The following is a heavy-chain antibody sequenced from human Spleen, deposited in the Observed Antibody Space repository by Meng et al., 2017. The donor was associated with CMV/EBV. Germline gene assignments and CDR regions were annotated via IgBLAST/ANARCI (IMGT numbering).Heavy chain of an antibody. CDR2: IYYSGNT. D-gene: IGHD1-1*01. V-gene: IGHV4-39*02. CDR3: ARDYNWNGWFDP. J-gene: IGHJ5*02. CDR1: GGSISRSTYY. Sequence: SETLSLTCTVSGGSISRSTYYWGWIRQPPGKGLEWIGTIYYSGNTYYNPSLKSRVTISVDTSKNQLSLKLSSVTAADTAVYYCARDYNWNGWFDPWGQGTLVTVSS.